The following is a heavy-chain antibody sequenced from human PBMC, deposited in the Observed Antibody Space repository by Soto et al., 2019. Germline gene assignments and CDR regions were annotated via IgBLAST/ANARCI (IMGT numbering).Heavy chain of an antibody. CDR1: GGSISSYY. D-gene: IGHD3-10*01. J-gene: IGHJ5*02. Sequence: PSETLSLTCTVSGGSISSYYWSWIRQPPGKGLEWIGYIYYSGSTNYNPSLKSRVTISVDTSKNQFSLKLSSVTAADTAVYYCARTYGSGSYFDPWGQGTLVTVSS. V-gene: IGHV4-59*01. CDR2: IYYSGST. CDR3: ARTYGSGSYFDP.